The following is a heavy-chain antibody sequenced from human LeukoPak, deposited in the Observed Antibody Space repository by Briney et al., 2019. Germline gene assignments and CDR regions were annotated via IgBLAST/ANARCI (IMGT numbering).Heavy chain of an antibody. D-gene: IGHD3-10*01. Sequence: GGSLRLSCAASDFVFSDYYMSWVRKGPGKGLERVSYISSSGNSIYYADSVKGRFTISRDNAKNSLYLQMNSLRGEDTAVYYFAKGMEGVYGSGTFFDLWGQGNMVTVSS. V-gene: IGHV3-11*01. J-gene: IGHJ4*02. CDR3: AKGMEGVYGSGTFFDL. CDR2: ISSSGNSI. CDR1: DFVFSDYY.